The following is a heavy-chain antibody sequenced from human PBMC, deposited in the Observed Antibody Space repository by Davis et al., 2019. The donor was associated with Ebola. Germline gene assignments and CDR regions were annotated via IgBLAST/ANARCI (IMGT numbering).Heavy chain of an antibody. CDR1: KFNFNVHG. J-gene: IGHJ6*02. CDR3: ARRIILSSRGGVDV. D-gene: IGHD2-2*01. CDR2: IGASNEGI. V-gene: IGHV3-48*02. Sequence: PGGSLRLSCAASKFNFNVHGMYWFRQSPGKSLEWLSYIGASNEGINYAGSVKGRFTISRDNAKDSLYLHMNSLRDEDMAVYYCARRIILSSRGGVDVWGQGTTVIVSS.